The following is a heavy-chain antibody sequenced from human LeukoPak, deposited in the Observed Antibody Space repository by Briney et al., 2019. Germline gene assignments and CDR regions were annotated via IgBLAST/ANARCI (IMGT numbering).Heavy chain of an antibody. Sequence: PSETLSLTCTVSGGSISSDYWSWIRQPPGKGLEWCGYIYYSGTTNYNPSLKSRVTISVDTSKNQFSLKLTSVTAADTAVYYCARWAYWYFDLWGRGTLVTVSS. CDR3: ARWAYWYFDL. V-gene: IGHV4-59*01. J-gene: IGHJ2*01. D-gene: IGHD1-26*01. CDR2: IYYSGTT. CDR1: GGSISSDY.